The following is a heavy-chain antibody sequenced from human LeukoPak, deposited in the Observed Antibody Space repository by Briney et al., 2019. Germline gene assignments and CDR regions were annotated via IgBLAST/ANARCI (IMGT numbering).Heavy chain of an antibody. CDR3: ARDFYCGGDCYYFDY. V-gene: IGHV3-66*02. CDR2: IYSGGST. D-gene: IGHD2-21*02. J-gene: IGHJ4*02. Sequence: GGSLRLSCAASGFTVSSNYMSWVRQAPGKGLGWVSVIYSGGSTYYADSVKGRFTISKDNSKSTLYLQMNSLRAEDTAVYYCARDFYCGGDCYYFDYWGQGTLVTVSS. CDR1: GFTVSSNY.